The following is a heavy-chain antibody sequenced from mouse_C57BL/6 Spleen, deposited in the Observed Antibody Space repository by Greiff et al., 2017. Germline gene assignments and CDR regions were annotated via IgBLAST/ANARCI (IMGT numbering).Heavy chain of an antibody. CDR2: IRNKANGYTT. CDR3: ARLRPYFDY. CDR1: GFTFTDYY. J-gene: IGHJ2*01. D-gene: IGHD1-2*01. V-gene: IGHV7-3*01. Sequence: EVQLVESGGGLVQPGGSLSLSCAASGFTFTDYYMSWVRQPPGKALEWLGFIRNKANGYTTEYSASVKGRFTISRDNSQSILYLQMNALRAEDSATYYCARLRPYFDYWGQGTTLTVSS.